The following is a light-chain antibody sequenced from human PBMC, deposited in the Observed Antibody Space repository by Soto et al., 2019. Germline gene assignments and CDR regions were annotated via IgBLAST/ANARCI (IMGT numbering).Light chain of an antibody. V-gene: IGKV1-27*01. CDR1: QVISNY. CDR3: QKYNSAPLT. CDR2: AAS. Sequence: DIQMTQSPSSLSASVGDRVSITCRASQVISNYLAWYQQKPGKVPEILIYAASTLRSGVPSRFSGGGSGTDFTLTISSLQPGDVATYYCQKYNSAPLTFGGGTKVEIK. J-gene: IGKJ4*01.